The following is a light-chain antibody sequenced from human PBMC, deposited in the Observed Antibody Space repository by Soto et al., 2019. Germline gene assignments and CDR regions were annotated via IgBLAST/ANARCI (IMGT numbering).Light chain of an antibody. CDR1: ESLFGF. V-gene: IGKV3-15*01. J-gene: IGKJ2*01. Sequence: EIVMTQSPATLSVSPGERVTLSCRASESLFGFLAWYQHKPGPAPRLLIYGVSTKATGVPARFSGSGSATDFTLTITSLQSDESAVYYCQSYNDWPFAFGQGTKLEI. CDR3: QSYNDWPFA. CDR2: GVS.